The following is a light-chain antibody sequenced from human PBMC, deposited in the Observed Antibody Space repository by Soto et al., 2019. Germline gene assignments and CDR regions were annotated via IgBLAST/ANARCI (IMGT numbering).Light chain of an antibody. V-gene: IGKV1-39*01. Sequence: DIQMTQSPSSLSASLGDRVTITCRASQSISSYLNWYQQKPGKAPKLLIYAASSLQSGVPSRFSGSGSGTDFTLTISRLEPEDFAVYYCQQYGSSGTFGQGTKVDI. CDR1: QSISSY. CDR3: QQYGSSGT. J-gene: IGKJ1*01. CDR2: AAS.